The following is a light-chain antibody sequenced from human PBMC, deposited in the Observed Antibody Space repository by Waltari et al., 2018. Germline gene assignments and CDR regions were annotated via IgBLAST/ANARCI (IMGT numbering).Light chain of an antibody. J-gene: IGKJ3*01. V-gene: IGKV4-1*01. Sequence: DIVMTQSPDSLTVSLGERATINCKSSQSVINSADNKNTVAWYQQKAGQPPKLLIYWASTRESGVPDRFSGSGSGTDFTLTISSLQAEDVAVYYCQQYYRVPFTFGPGTKVDIK. CDR2: WAS. CDR1: QSVINSADNKNT. CDR3: QQYYRVPFT.